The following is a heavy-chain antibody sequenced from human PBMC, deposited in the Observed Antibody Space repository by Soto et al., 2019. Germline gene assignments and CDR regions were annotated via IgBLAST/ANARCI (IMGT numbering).Heavy chain of an antibody. J-gene: IGHJ4*02. D-gene: IGHD6-13*01. CDR1: GFTFSSSG. V-gene: IGHV3-30*02. CDR2: IWPDGSNK. Sequence: PGGSLRLSCAASGFTFSSSGMLWVRQAPGRGLEWVSIIWPDGSNKYYADSVKGRFTISRDNSKNTLYLQMNSLRSNDTAVYLCARERRDSAGPWPAGLDYWGQGTLVTVSS. CDR3: ARERRDSAGPWPAGLDY.